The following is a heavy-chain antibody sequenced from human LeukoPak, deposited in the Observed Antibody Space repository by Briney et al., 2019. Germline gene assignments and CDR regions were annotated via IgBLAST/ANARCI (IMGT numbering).Heavy chain of an antibody. V-gene: IGHV3-30*03. D-gene: IGHD3-10*01. Sequence: GGSLRLSCAASGFTFSSYSMNWVRQAPGKGLEWVAVISYDGSNKYYADSVKGRFTISRDNSKNTLYLQMNSLRAEDTAVYYCARGRPYGSGSLDYRGQGTLVTVSS. J-gene: IGHJ4*02. CDR3: ARGRPYGSGSLDY. CDR1: GFTFSSYS. CDR2: ISYDGSNK.